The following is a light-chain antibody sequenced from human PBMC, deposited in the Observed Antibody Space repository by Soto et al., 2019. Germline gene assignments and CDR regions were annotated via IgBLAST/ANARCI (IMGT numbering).Light chain of an antibody. CDR1: STDVGGYNY. V-gene: IGLV2-8*01. Sequence: QSVLTQHPSAAGSPGQSVTISCTGTSTDVGGYNYVSWYQQYPGKAPKLMIYEVSKRPSGVPDRFSGSKSGNTASLTVSGLQAEDEADYYCSSYGGRDNYVFGTGTKLTVL. J-gene: IGLJ1*01. CDR2: EVS. CDR3: SSYGGRDNYV.